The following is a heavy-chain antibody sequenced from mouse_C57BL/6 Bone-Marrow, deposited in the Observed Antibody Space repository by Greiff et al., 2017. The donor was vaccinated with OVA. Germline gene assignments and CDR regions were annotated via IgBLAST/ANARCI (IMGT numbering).Heavy chain of an antibody. V-gene: IGHV14-3*01. CDR3: ARSPLYDGYPFAY. CDR1: GFTIKNTY. J-gene: IGHJ3*01. CDR2: IDPANGNT. Sequence: EVQLQQSVAELVRPGASVKLSCTASGFTIKNTYMHWVKQRPEQGLEWIGRIDPANGNTKYAPKFQGKATITADTSSNTAYLQLSSLTSEDTAIYYCARSPLYDGYPFAYWGQGTLVTVSA. D-gene: IGHD2-3*01.